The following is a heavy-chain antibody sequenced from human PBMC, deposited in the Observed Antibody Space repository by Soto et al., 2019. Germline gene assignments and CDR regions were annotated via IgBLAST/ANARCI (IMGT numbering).Heavy chain of an antibody. CDR3: ARGGFKVGATDPLRKLDY. Sequence: SETLSLTCAVYCGSFSGYYWSWIRQPPGKGLEWIGEINHSGSTNYNPSLKSRVTISVDTSKNQFSLKLSSVTAADTAVYYCARGGFKVGATDPLRKLDYWGQGTLVTVSS. D-gene: IGHD1-26*01. CDR2: INHSGST. V-gene: IGHV4-34*01. CDR1: CGSFSGYY. J-gene: IGHJ4*02.